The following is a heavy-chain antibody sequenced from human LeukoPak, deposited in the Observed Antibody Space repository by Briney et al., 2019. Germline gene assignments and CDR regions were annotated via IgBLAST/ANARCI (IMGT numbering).Heavy chain of an antibody. CDR3: APSAFDY. V-gene: IGHV3-23*01. J-gene: IGHJ4*02. CDR1: GFTFSSYA. CDR2: ISDSGGST. Sequence: GGSLRLSCAASGFTFSSYAMSWVRQAPGEGLEWVSTISDSGGSTYYADSVKGRFTNFRDNSKNTLYLQMNSLRAEDTAVYYCAPSAFDYWGQGTLVTVSS.